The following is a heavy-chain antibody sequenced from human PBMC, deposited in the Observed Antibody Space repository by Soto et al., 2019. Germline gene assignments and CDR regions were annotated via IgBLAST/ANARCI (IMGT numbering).Heavy chain of an antibody. CDR3: ARVGRDIVVVPAAGGAFDI. D-gene: IGHD2-2*01. J-gene: IGHJ3*02. V-gene: IGHV4-34*01. CDR1: IGSFSVYC. Sequence: ESLSLTGAVYIGSFSVYCGSWIGYLPGEGLEWIGEINHSGSTNYNPSLKSRVTISVDTSKNQFSLKLSSVTAADTAVYYCARVGRDIVVVPAAGGAFDIWGQGTMVTVS. CDR2: INHSGST.